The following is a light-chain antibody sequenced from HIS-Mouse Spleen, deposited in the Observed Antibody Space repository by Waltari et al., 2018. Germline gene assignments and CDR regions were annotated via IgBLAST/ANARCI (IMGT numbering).Light chain of an antibody. CDR1: SSNIGNNY. J-gene: IGLJ3*02. CDR2: DNR. V-gene: IGLV1-51*01. CDR3: GTWDSSLSAWV. Sequence: QSVLTQPPSVSAAPGQKVTISCSGSSSNIGNNYVSWYQQLPGTAPKLLIYDNRKRTSGVPDRFSGSKSGTSATLGITGLQTGDEADYYCGTWDSSLSAWVFGGGTKLTVL.